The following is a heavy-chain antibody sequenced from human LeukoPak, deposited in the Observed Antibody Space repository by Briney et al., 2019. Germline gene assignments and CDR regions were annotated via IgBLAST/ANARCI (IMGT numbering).Heavy chain of an antibody. CDR1: RSTFSTHS. Sequence: GGSLRLSCAASRSTFSTHSMYWVRQAPGKGLEWVSSISASSNFIHYAESVRGRFTISRDNAKNSLYLQMNSLGAQDTAVYYCARPATGYCSSAGCHWDSWGQGTLVTVSS. D-gene: IGHD2-2*01. CDR2: ISASSNFI. CDR3: ARPATGYCSSAGCHWDS. V-gene: IGHV3-21*01. J-gene: IGHJ4*02.